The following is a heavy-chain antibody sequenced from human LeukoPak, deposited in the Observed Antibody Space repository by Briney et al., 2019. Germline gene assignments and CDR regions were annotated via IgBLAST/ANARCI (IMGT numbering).Heavy chain of an antibody. D-gene: IGHD1-26*01. CDR1: GFTFSSYG. V-gene: IGHV3-21*01. CDR3: ARDPYSGNYGAYYYYYMDV. Sequence: GGTLRLSSAASGFTFSSYGMSWVRQAPGKGLEWVSSITSSGSYIYYADSVKGRFTISRDNAKKSLYLQMDSLRVEDTAVYYCARDPYSGNYGAYYYYYMDVWGKGTTVTISS. J-gene: IGHJ6*03. CDR2: ITSSGSYI.